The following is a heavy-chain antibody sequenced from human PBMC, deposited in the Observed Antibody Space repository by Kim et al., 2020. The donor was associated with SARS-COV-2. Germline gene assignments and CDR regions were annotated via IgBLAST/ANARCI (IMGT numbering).Heavy chain of an antibody. CDR2: TYYRSKWYN. J-gene: IGHJ4*02. CDR3: ARDGREVGATGFDY. Sequence: SQTLSLTCAISGDSVSSISAAWNWIRQSPSRGLEWLGRTYYRSKWYNDYAVSVKSRITINPDTSKNQFSLQLNSVTPEDTAVYYCARDGREVGATGFDYWGQGTLVTVSS. CDR1: GDSVSSISAA. V-gene: IGHV6-1*01. D-gene: IGHD1-26*01.